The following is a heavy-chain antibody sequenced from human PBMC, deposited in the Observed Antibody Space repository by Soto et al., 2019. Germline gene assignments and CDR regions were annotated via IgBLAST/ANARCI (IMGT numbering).Heavy chain of an antibody. J-gene: IGHJ3*02. Sequence: QVQLVQSGAEVKKPGSSVKVSCKASGGTFSSYAISWVRQAPGQGLEWRGGIIPIFGTANYAQTFQGRVTITADESTSTAYMELSSLRSEDTAVYYCASPIRLTGTTGAFDIWGQGTMVTVSS. CDR2: IIPIFGTA. V-gene: IGHV1-69*01. D-gene: IGHD1-7*01. CDR1: GGTFSSYA. CDR3: ASPIRLTGTTGAFDI.